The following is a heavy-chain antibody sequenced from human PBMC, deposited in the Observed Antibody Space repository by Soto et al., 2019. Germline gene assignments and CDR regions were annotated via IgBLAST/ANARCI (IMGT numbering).Heavy chain of an antibody. CDR2: IYHGGTT. CDR3: AEAHGTVVAHSTLKY. V-gene: IGHV4-38-2*02. CDR1: GYSISSGSY. D-gene: IGHD2-2*01. Sequence: SETLSLTCTVSGYSISSGSYWGWIRQPPGKGPEWIASIYHGGTTFYNPSLKSRVTVSVDKSNNQFSMKLRSVTAADTAGYYCAEAHGTVVAHSTLKYWGHGTLVIVSS. J-gene: IGHJ4*01.